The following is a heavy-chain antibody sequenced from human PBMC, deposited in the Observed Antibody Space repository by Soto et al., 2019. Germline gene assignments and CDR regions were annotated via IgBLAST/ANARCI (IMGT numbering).Heavy chain of an antibody. CDR3: ARVRYNWNYYYYYGMDV. V-gene: IGHV3-30-3*01. D-gene: IGHD1-20*01. Sequence: GWSLRLSCAASGFTFSSYAMHWVRQAPGKGLEWVAVISYDGSNKYYADSVKGRFTISRDNSKNTLYLQMNSLRAEDTAVYYCARVRYNWNYYYYYGMDVWGQGTTVTVSS. CDR2: ISYDGSNK. J-gene: IGHJ6*02. CDR1: GFTFSSYA.